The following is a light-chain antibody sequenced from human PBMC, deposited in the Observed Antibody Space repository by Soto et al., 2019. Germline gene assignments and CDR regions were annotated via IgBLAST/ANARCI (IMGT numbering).Light chain of an antibody. CDR3: QQRGNWPLT. V-gene: IGKV3-11*01. J-gene: IGKJ4*01. Sequence: ETVLTQSPATLSLSPGERTTLSCRASQNIRNYLIWYQQKPGQAPRLLIYDASSRATGIPARFSGSGSGTDFTLTISSLEPGDFAVYYCQQRGNWPLTFGGGTKVE. CDR1: QNIRNY. CDR2: DAS.